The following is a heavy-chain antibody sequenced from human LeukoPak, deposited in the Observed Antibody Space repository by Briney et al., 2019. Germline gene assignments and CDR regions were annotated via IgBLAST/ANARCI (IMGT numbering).Heavy chain of an antibody. CDR3: TRLIYEMATANFDY. Sequence: SETLSLTCTVSGGSISSYYWSWIRQPPGKGLEWIGYIYYSGSTNYNPSLKSRVTISVGTSKNQFSLKLSSVTAADTAVYYCTRLIYEMATANFDYWGQGTLVTVSS. CDR2: IYYSGST. J-gene: IGHJ4*02. V-gene: IGHV4-59*08. CDR1: GGSISSYY. D-gene: IGHD5-24*01.